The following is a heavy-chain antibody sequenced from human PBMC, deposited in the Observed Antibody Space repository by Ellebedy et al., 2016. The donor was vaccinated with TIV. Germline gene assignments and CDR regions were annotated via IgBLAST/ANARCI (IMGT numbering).Heavy chain of an antibody. D-gene: IGHD1-14*01. Sequence: ASVKVSCXASGYTFTSYGISWVRQAPGQGLEWMGWISAYNGNTNYAQKLQGRVTMTTDTSTSTAYMELRSLRSDDTAVYYCARDRRTTTAFDYWGQGTLVTVSS. CDR3: ARDRRTTTAFDY. CDR2: ISAYNGNT. V-gene: IGHV1-18*04. J-gene: IGHJ4*02. CDR1: GYTFTSYG.